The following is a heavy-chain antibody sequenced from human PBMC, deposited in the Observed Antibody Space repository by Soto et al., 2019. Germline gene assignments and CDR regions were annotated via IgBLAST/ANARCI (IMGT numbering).Heavy chain of an antibody. V-gene: IGHV1-3*01. CDR3: TRAPRGEH. CDR2: INAGNGDT. CDR1: GYTFTSFP. D-gene: IGHD2-21*01. J-gene: IGHJ1*01. Sequence: QVQLVQSGVEVKKPGASVTVSCKASGYTFTSFPIHWVRQAPGQRLEWMGWINAGNGDTKYSQKFQGRVTVTRDTSAGTAYMELISLRSEDTAVYYCTRAPRGEHWGQGTLVTVSS.